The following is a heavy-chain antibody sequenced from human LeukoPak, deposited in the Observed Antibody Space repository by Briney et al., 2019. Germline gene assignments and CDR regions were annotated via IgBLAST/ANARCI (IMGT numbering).Heavy chain of an antibody. Sequence: GGSLRLSCAASGFTFSSYSMNWVRQAPAKGLEWVSSISSSSSYIYYADSVKGRFTISRDNAKNSLYLQMNSLTAEDTAVYYCASPDLYCTNGVCLIDYWGQGTLVTVSS. CDR2: ISSSSSYI. D-gene: IGHD2-8*01. J-gene: IGHJ4*02. CDR3: ASPDLYCTNGVCLIDY. V-gene: IGHV3-21*01. CDR1: GFTFSSYS.